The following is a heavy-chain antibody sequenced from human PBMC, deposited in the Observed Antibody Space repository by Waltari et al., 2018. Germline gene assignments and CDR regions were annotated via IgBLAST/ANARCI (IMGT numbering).Heavy chain of an antibody. J-gene: IGHJ3*02. CDR3: ARDNTVSTDDAFDI. CDR2: IIPTFGTA. V-gene: IGHV1-69*08. D-gene: IGHD4-4*01. CDR1: GGTFSSYA. Sequence: QVQLVQSGAEVKKPGSSVKVSCKASGGTFSSYAISWVRQAPGQGLEGMGRIIPTFGTANYAQKFQGRVTITADKSTSTAYMELSSLRSEDTAVYYCARDNTVSTDDAFDIWGQGTMVTVSS.